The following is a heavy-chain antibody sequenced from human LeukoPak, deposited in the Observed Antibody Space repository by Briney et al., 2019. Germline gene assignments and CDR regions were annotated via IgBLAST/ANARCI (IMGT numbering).Heavy chain of an antibody. CDR2: ISGSGGST. CDR1: GFTFSSYA. V-gene: IGHV3-23*01. CDR3: AKDRWYCSGGSCYPDAFDI. D-gene: IGHD2-15*01. Sequence: GGSLRLSCAASGFTFSSYAMSWVRQAPGKGLEWVSAISGSGGSTYYADSVKGRFTISRDNSKNTLYLQMNSLGAEDTAVYYCAKDRWYCSGGSCYPDAFDIWGQGTMVTVSS. J-gene: IGHJ3*02.